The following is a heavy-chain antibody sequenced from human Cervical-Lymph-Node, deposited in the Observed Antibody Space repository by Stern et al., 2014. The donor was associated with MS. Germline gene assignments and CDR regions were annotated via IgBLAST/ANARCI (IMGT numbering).Heavy chain of an antibody. CDR3: SRHLPYSSSWYNWFDP. V-gene: IGHV4-39*01. CDR2: VSYSGSP. D-gene: IGHD6-13*01. J-gene: IGHJ5*02. Sequence: VQLVESGPGLVKPSETLSLTFAVSGGSVSDSRYYWGWIRQPPGKGLEWIGSVSYSGSPHNNPSLKSRLTISEAPTKTHFSLQLPSVTAADTALYYCSRHLPYSSSWYNWFDPWGQGTLVTVSS. CDR1: GGSVSDSRYY.